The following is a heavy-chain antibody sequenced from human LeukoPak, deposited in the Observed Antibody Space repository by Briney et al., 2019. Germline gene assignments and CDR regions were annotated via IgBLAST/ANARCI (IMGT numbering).Heavy chain of an antibody. J-gene: IGHJ4*02. V-gene: IGHV3-23*01. CDR3: AKDIGYFDWLFDY. D-gene: IGHD3-9*01. Sequence: GGSLRLSCAASGFTFGSYAMSWVRQAPGKGLEWVSAISCSGGSTYYADSVKGRFTISRDNSKNTLYLQMNSLRAEDTAVYYCAKDIGYFDWLFDYWGQGTLVTVSS. CDR1: GFTFGSYA. CDR2: ISCSGGST.